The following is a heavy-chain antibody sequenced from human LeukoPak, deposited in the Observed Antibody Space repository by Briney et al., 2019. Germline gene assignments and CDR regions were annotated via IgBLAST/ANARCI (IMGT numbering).Heavy chain of an antibody. CDR1: GGSISSYY. V-gene: IGHV4-4*07. J-gene: IGHJ3*02. CDR3: ARARYDSSGYGWESLDAFDI. CDR2: IYTSGST. D-gene: IGHD3-22*01. Sequence: SETLSLTCTVSGGSISSYYWSWIRQPAGKGLEWIGRIYTSGSTNYNPSLKSRVTMSVDTSKNQFSLKLNSVTAADTAVYYCARARYDSSGYGWESLDAFDIWGQGTMVTVSS.